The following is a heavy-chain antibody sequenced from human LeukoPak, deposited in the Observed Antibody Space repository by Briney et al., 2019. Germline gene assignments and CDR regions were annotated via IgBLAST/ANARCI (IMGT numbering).Heavy chain of an antibody. D-gene: IGHD6-19*01. CDR2: IYPGDSDT. CDR1: GYSFTSYW. Sequence: GESLKTSCKGSGYSFTSYWIGWVRQMPGKGLEWMGIIYPGDSDTRYSPSFQGQVTISADKSISTAYLQWSSLKASDTAMYYCARHGLITVTDTSFDYWGQGTLVTVSS. J-gene: IGHJ4*02. V-gene: IGHV5-51*01. CDR3: ARHGLITVTDTSFDY.